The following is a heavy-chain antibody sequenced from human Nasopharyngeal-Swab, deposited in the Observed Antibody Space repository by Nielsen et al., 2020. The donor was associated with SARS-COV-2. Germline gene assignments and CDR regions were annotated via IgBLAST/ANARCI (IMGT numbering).Heavy chain of an antibody. Sequence: GESLKISCAASGFTVSSNYMSWVRQAPEKGLEWVSVIYSGGSTYYADSVKGRFTISRDNSKNTLYLQMNSLRAEDTAVYYCARGSFDYYYGMDVWGQGTTVTVSS. CDR3: ARGSFDYYYGMDV. J-gene: IGHJ6*02. CDR2: IYSGGST. V-gene: IGHV3-53*01. CDR1: GFTVSSNY.